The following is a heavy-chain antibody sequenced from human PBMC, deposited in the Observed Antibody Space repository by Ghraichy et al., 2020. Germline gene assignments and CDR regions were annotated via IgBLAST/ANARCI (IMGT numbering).Heavy chain of an antibody. CDR3: ARVVVPADSFYFYYMDV. CDR1: GFTFSTYT. D-gene: IGHD2-2*01. Sequence: GGSLRLSCAASGFTFSTYTMNWVRQAPGKGLEWVSSISSTSNYIYYADSVKGRFTISRDNAKNSLFLQMNSLRAEDTAVYYCARVVVPADSFYFYYMDVWGRGGTVTVSS. CDR2: ISSTSNYI. J-gene: IGHJ6*03. V-gene: IGHV3-21*01.